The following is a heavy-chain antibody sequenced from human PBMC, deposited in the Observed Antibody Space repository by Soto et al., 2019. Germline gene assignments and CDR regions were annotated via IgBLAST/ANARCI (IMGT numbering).Heavy chain of an antibody. J-gene: IGHJ4*02. V-gene: IGHV3-66*01. CDR2: IYSGGST. Sequence: GGSLRLSCAASGFTVSGNYMSWVRQAPGQGLEWVSVIYSGGSTYYADSVKGRFTISRDNSKNTLYLQMNSLRAEDTAVYYCARGVRDTIFGVVIQREYYFDYWGQGTLVTVSS. CDR3: ARGVRDTIFGVVIQREYYFDY. CDR1: GFTVSGNY. D-gene: IGHD3-3*01.